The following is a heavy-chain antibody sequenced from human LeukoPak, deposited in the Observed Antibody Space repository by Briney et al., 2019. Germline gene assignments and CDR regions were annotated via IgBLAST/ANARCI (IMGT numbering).Heavy chain of an antibody. V-gene: IGHV4-59*08. CDR1: GGSISYYY. CDR3: ARHAPGYYDN. Sequence: SETLSLTCTVSGGSISYYYWNWIRQPPGKGLEWIGYIYYSGSTSYNPSLKSRVTISVDTSKNQFSLNLYSVTDSDTAVYYCARHAPGYYDNWGQGTLVTVSS. CDR2: IYYSGST. J-gene: IGHJ4*02.